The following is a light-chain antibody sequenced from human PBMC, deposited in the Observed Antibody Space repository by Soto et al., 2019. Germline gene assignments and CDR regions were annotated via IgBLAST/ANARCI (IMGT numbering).Light chain of an antibody. V-gene: IGKV1-5*01. CDR2: DAS. Sequence: DIQLTQSHSTLSESPGERTTLXWRASQSISSWLAWYQQKPGKAPKLLIYDASSLESGVPSRFSGSGSGTEFTLTISSLQPDDFATYYCQQYNSYLGTFGQGTKVDI. J-gene: IGKJ1*01. CDR3: QQYNSYLGT. CDR1: QSISSW.